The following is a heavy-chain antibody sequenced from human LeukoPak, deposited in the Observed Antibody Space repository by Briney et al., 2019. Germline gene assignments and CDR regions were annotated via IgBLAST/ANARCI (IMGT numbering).Heavy chain of an antibody. J-gene: IGHJ4*02. D-gene: IGHD2-15*01. Sequence: PSETLSLTCTVSGGSISSYYWSWIRQPAGKGLEWIGRIYTSGSTNYNPSLKSRVTMSVDTSKNQFSLKLSSVTAADTAVYYCARVNCSGGSCYALDYWGQETLVTVSS. V-gene: IGHV4-4*07. CDR1: GGSISSYY. CDR2: IYTSGST. CDR3: ARVNCSGGSCYALDY.